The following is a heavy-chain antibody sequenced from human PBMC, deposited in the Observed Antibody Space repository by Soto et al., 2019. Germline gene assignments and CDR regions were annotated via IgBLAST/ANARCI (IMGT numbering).Heavy chain of an antibody. J-gene: IGHJ3*02. V-gene: IGHV1-69*13. D-gene: IGHD2-21*02. CDR3: ARESTGYCGGDCYPTNAFEI. Sequence: SVKVSCKASGGTFSSYAISWVRQAPGQGLEWMGGIIPIFGTANYAQKFQGRVTITADESASTAYMELSSLRSEDTAVYYCARESTGYCGGDCYPTNAFEIWGQGTMVTVSS. CDR2: IIPIFGTA. CDR1: GGTFSSYA.